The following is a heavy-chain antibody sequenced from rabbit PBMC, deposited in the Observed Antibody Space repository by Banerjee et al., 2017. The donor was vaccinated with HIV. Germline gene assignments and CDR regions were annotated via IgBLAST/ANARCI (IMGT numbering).Heavy chain of an antibody. J-gene: IGHJ4*01. CDR2: TDALGIFTT. D-gene: IGHD2-1*01. CDR3: ARWASHTGDFTL. V-gene: IGHV1S45*01. Sequence: QEQLEESGGDLVKPEGSLPLTCTASGFSFSIGYDMFWVRQAPGKGLEWIACTDALGIFTTWYANWAKGRFTISKTSSTTVTLQMTSLTAADTATYFCARWASHTGDFTLWGQGTLVTVS. CDR1: GFSFSIGYD.